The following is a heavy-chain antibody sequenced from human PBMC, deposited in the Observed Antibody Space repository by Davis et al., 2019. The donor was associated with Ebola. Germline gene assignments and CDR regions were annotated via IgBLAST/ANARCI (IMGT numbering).Heavy chain of an antibody. D-gene: IGHD2-15*01. CDR1: GYSFTTHW. V-gene: IGHV5-51*01. CDR2: IYPGDSDT. Sequence: GESLKISCKGSGYSFTTHWIGWVRQMPGKGLEWMGIIYPGDSDTRYSPSFQGQVTISADKSISTAYLQWSSLKASDTAMYYCARHRYCSGGSCYRHNWFDPWGQGTLVTVSS. J-gene: IGHJ5*02. CDR3: ARHRYCSGGSCYRHNWFDP.